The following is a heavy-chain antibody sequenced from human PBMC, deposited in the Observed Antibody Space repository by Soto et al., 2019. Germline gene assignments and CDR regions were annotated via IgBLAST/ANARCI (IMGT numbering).Heavy chain of an antibody. J-gene: IGHJ4*02. CDR1: GGSMSSSSYY. CDR2: IYYSGSS. Sequence: SXTLSLTCTVSGGSMSSSSYYWCWIRQPPGKVLEWIGSIYYSGSSYYTPPHKSRVTISVDTSKNQFSLKLSSVTAADTAVYYCGRHWAVAGPDYLGQGTLVTV. V-gene: IGHV4-39*01. CDR3: GRHWAVAGPDY. D-gene: IGHD6-19*01.